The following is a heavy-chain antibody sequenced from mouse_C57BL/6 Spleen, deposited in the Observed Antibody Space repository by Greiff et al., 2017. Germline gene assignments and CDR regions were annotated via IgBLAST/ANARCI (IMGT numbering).Heavy chain of an antibody. CDR1: GYTFTSYW. J-gene: IGHJ4*01. CDR2: IDPSDSET. V-gene: IGHV1-52*01. CDR3: ARVTTDAMDY. D-gene: IGHD2-2*01. Sequence: QVQLQQPGAELVRPGSSVQLSCKASGYTFTSYWMHWVKQRPIQGLEWIGNIDPSDSETHYNQKFKDKATLTVDKSSSTAYMQLSSLTAEDSAVYYCARVTTDAMDYWGQGTSVTVSS.